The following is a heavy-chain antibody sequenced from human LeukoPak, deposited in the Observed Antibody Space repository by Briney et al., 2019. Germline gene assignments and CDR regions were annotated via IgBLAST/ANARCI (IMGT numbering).Heavy chain of an antibody. V-gene: IGHV4-59*11. CDR1: GVPISSHY. J-gene: IGHJ4*02. CDR3: ARSGDSSAYFGS. CDR2: IYYDGTT. D-gene: IGHD3-22*01. Sequence: PSETLSLTCTVSGVPISSHYWSWSRQPPGKGLEWIGNIYYDGTTNYNPSLRSRITISIDTSRNQFSLRLSSVTTAGSAMYYCARSGDSSAYFGSWGQGTLVAVSS.